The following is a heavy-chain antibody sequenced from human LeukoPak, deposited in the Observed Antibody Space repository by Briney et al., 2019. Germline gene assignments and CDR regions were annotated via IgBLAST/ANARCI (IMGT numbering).Heavy chain of an antibody. J-gene: IGHJ4*02. Sequence: SQTRSLTCAISGDSVSSNSAAWNWIRQSPSRGLEWLGRTYYRSKWYDDYAVSVKSRMTINADTSKNQFSLQLRSVTPDDTAVYYCARGGSGMTVSLFASWGQGTLVTVSS. CDR2: TYYRSKWYD. V-gene: IGHV6-1*01. CDR1: GDSVSSNSAA. CDR3: ARGGSGMTVSLFAS. D-gene: IGHD6-19*01.